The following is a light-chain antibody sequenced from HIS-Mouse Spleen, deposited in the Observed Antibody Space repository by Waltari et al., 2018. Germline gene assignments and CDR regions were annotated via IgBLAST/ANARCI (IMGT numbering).Light chain of an antibody. CDR1: ALPKKY. J-gene: IGLJ3*02. V-gene: IGLV3-10*01. CDR3: YSTDSSGNHRRV. Sequence: SYELTQPPSASVSPGQTARITCSGDALPKKYAYWYQQKSGQAPVLVIYEDSKRPSGIPGRFSGSSSGTMATLTISGAQVEDEADYYCYSTDSSGNHRRVFGGGTKLTVL. CDR2: EDS.